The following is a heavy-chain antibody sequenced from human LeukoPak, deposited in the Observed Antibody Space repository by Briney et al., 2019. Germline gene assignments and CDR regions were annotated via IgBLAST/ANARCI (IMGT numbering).Heavy chain of an antibody. CDR3: ARSRGIPDAFDM. D-gene: IGHD2-21*01. Sequence: GGSLRLSCAASGFTLVTNYINWVRQPPGEGLEWVSVIYSGGSKYYADSVKGRFTTSRDNSKNTVYLQMNSLRAEATAVYYCARSRGIPDAFDMWGPGTMVTVSS. J-gene: IGHJ3*02. CDR2: IYSGGSK. V-gene: IGHV3-53*01. CDR1: GFTLVTNY.